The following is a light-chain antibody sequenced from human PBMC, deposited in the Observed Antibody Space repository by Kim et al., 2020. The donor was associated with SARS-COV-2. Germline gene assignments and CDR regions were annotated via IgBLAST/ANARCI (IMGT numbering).Light chain of an antibody. CDR3: NSRDSSGNHLYV. Sequence: LGLTVRITCQGDSLRSYYASWYQQKPGQAPVLVIYGKNNRPSGIPDRFSGSSSGNTASLTITGAQAEDEADYYCNSRDSSGNHLYVFGTGTKVSVL. V-gene: IGLV3-19*01. CDR2: GKN. CDR1: SLRSYY. J-gene: IGLJ1*01.